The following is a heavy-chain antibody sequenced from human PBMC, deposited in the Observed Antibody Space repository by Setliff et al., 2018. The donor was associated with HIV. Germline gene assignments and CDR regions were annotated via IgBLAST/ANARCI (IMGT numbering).Heavy chain of an antibody. Sequence: SETLSLTCAVSGGSISSSNWWSWVRQPPGKGLEWIGEIYHSGSTNYNPSLKSRVTISLDRSKTQFSLKLSSVTAADTAVYYCARSPLYSGYERCYFDYWGQGTLVTVSS. CDR2: IYHSGST. J-gene: IGHJ4*02. CDR1: GGSISSSNW. V-gene: IGHV4-4*02. D-gene: IGHD5-12*01. CDR3: ARSPLYSGYERCYFDY.